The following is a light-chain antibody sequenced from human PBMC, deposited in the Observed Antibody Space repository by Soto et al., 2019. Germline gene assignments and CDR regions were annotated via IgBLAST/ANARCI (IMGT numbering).Light chain of an antibody. J-gene: IGLJ2*01. V-gene: IGLV1-44*01. CDR1: SSNIGSHT. CDR3: AAWDDSLNGVV. CDR2: SNT. Sequence: QSVLTQPPSASGTPGQTIAISCSGGSSNIGSHTVNWYQQLPGTAPRLLIYSNTQRPSGVPDRFSGSKSGTSASLAISGLQSEYEGAYYCAAWDDSLNGVVFGGWTKLTVL.